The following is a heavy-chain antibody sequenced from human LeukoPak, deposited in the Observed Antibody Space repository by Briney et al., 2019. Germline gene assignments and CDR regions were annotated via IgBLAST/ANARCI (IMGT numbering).Heavy chain of an antibody. J-gene: IGHJ5*02. V-gene: IGHV4-31*03. CDR3: ARDQRGYQLHNWFDP. CDR2: IYYSGST. D-gene: IGHD2-2*01. CDR1: GGSISSGGYY. Sequence: SETLSLTCTVSGGSISSGGYYWSWIRQHPGKGLEWIGYIYYSGSTYYNPSLKSRVTISVDTSKNQFSLKLSSVTAEDTAVYYCARDQRGYQLHNWFDPWGQGTLVTVSS.